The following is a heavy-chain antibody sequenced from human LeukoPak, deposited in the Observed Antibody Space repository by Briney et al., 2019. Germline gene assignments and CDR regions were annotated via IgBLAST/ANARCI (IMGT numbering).Heavy chain of an antibody. D-gene: IGHD3-22*01. V-gene: IGHV1-18*01. Sequence: GASVKVSCKASGYTFTSYGISWVRQAPGQGLEWMGWISVYNGNTNYAQKLQGRVTMTTDTSTSTAYMELRSLRSDDTAVYYCARDNTGIYDSSGYGDYWGQGTLVTVSS. CDR2: ISVYNGNT. J-gene: IGHJ4*02. CDR3: ARDNTGIYDSSGYGDY. CDR1: GYTFTSYG.